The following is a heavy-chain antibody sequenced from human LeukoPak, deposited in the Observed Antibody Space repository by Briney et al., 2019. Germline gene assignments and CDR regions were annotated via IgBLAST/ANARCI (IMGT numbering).Heavy chain of an antibody. CDR2: IYYSGST. J-gene: IGHJ5*02. D-gene: IGHD1/OR15-1a*01. CDR1: GGSISSSSYY. CDR3: AREVIPTNKFDP. Sequence: KPSETLSLTCTVSGGSISSSSYYWGWIRQPPGKGLEWIGSIYYSGSTYYNPSLKSRVTISVDTSKNQFSLKLSSVTAADTAVYYCAREVIPTNKFDPWGQGTLVTVSS. V-gene: IGHV4-39*07.